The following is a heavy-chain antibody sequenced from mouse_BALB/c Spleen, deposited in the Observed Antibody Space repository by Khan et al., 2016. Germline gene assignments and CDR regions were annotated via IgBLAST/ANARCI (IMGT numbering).Heavy chain of an antibody. CDR1: GYTFTNHT. V-gene: IGHV1-4*01. CDR2: IKPSSDNT. D-gene: IGHD2-4*01. J-gene: IGHJ3*01. CDR3: ADSPLCYDSFFFY. Sequence: QVQLKQSGAELARPGASVRMSCRASGYTFTNHTVHWVKQRPGQGLEWIGYIKPSSDNTNSNQKFKDKDTLTADNSSSTAYMQLSSLTSEDSSVYFFADSPLCYDSFFFYWRHATLVTFSA.